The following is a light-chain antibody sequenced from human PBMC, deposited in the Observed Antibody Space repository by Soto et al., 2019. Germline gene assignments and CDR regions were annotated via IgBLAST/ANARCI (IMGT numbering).Light chain of an antibody. J-gene: IGLJ2*01. CDR3: SSYAGSNNHVL. Sequence: QSALTQPPSASGSPGQSVTISCTGTISDVGGYHYVSWYQQHPGKAPKLMIYEVSKRPSGVPDRFSGSKSGNTASLTVSGLQADDEADYYCSSYAGSNNHVLFGGGTKLIVL. CDR1: ISDVGGYHY. CDR2: EVS. V-gene: IGLV2-8*01.